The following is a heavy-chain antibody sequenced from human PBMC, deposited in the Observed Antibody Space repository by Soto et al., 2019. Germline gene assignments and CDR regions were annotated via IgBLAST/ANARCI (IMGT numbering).Heavy chain of an antibody. CDR2: ISGSGGST. J-gene: IGHJ4*02. Sequence: GGALRLSCAASGFTFSSYAMSWVRQAPGKGLEWVSAISGSGGSTYYADSVKGRFTISRDNSKNTLYLQMNSLRAEDTAVYYCAKASYDFWSGYYRPFDYWGQGTLVTVSS. CDR1: GFTFSSYA. CDR3: AKASYDFWSGYYRPFDY. D-gene: IGHD3-3*01. V-gene: IGHV3-23*01.